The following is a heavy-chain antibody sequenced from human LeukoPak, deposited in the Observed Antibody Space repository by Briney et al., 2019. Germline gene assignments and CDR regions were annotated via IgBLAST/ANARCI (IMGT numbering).Heavy chain of an antibody. CDR2: ISAYNGDT. V-gene: IGHV1-18*01. CDR3: VRDPTAAASTDDWFDP. J-gene: IGHJ5*02. Sequence: ASVKVSCKASGGIFNTHVINWVRQAPGQGLEWMGWISAYNGDTNSAQKLQGRVSMTTDTSTNTAYMELRSLRSDDTAVYYCVRDPTAAASTDDWFDPWGQGTLVTVSS. D-gene: IGHD6-13*01. CDR1: GGIFNTHV.